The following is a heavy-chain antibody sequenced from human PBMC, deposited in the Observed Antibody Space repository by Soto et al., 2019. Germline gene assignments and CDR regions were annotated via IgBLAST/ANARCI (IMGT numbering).Heavy chain of an antibody. Sequence: EVQLVASGGGLVQPGGSLRLSCEASGFTFRNYDMHWVRQGTGKGLECVSGISAAGDPDYADSVEGRFTISRENAQNSFFMQMNSLRVGDTAVYYCARTDRDFYGLDVWGQGTTVIVSS. J-gene: IGHJ6*02. CDR3: ARTDRDFYGLDV. CDR2: ISAAGDP. CDR1: GFTFRNYD. V-gene: IGHV3-13*05.